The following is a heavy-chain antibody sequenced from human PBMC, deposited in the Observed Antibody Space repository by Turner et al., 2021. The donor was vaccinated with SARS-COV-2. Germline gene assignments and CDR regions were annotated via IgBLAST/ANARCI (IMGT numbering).Heavy chain of an antibody. CDR1: GYTLTELS. D-gene: IGHD2-2*01. CDR3: ATGYQLRVNWFDP. J-gene: IGHJ5*02. CDR2: FDTEDGET. V-gene: IGHV1-24*01. Sequence: QVQLVQSGAEVKKPGASVKVSCKISGYTLTELSMYWVRQAPGKGLEWMGGFDTEDGETIYAQNFQGRGTMTEDTSTDTAYMELSSLRSEDTAVYFCATGYQLRVNWFDPWGQGTLVTVSS.